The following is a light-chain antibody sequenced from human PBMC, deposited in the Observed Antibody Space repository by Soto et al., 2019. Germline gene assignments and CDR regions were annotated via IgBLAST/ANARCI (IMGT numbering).Light chain of an antibody. CDR1: QSVSSY. Sequence: EIVLTQSPATLSLSPGERATLSCRASQSVSSYLAWYQQKPGQAPRLLIYDASNRATGIPARFSGSGSGTDFTLTISSLEPEDFAVYCCQQRSNWPPLPFGGGTKVEIK. V-gene: IGKV3-11*01. CDR3: QQRSNWPPLP. CDR2: DAS. J-gene: IGKJ4*01.